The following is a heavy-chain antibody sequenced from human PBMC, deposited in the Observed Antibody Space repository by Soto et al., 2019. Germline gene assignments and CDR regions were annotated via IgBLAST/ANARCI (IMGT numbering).Heavy chain of an antibody. CDR3: ARGFPYYDILTCYYRDYYFDY. J-gene: IGHJ4*02. V-gene: IGHV3-7*01. D-gene: IGHD3-9*01. CDR1: GFTFSSYW. CDR2: IKQDGSEK. Sequence: EVQLVESGGGLVQPGGSLRLSCAASGFTFSSYWMSWVRQAPGKGLEWVANIKQDGSEKYYVESVKGRFTISRDNAKNSLYLQMNSLRAEDTAVYYSARGFPYYDILTCYYRDYYFDYWGQGTLVTVSS.